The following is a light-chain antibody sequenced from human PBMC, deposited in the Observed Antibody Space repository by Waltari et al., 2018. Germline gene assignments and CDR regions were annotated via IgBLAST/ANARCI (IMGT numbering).Light chain of an antibody. Sequence: DIVMTQSPDSLAVSLGARATIKCKSRQSLLSSSNNKNSLAWYQQKPGQPPKLLIYWASSRESGVPDRFSASGSGTDFTLTISSLQAEDVAVYYCQQYYSTPLTFGGGTKVEIK. CDR3: QQYYSTPLT. J-gene: IGKJ4*01. CDR1: QSLLSSSNNKNS. V-gene: IGKV4-1*01. CDR2: WAS.